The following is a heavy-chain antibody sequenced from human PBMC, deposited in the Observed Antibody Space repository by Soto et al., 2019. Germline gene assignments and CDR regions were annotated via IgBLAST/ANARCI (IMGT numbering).Heavy chain of an antibody. J-gene: IGHJ4*02. CDR2: IYYSGST. CDR3: ARIDQVITTGVPPEY. D-gene: IGHD3-22*01. Sequence: SETLSLTCTVSGGSISSSSYYWVWIRQPPGKGLEWIGSIYYSGSTYYNPSLKSRVTISVDTSKNQFSLKLSSVTAADTAVYYCARIDQVITTGVPPEYWGQGTLVTVSS. CDR1: GGSISSSSYY. V-gene: IGHV4-39*01.